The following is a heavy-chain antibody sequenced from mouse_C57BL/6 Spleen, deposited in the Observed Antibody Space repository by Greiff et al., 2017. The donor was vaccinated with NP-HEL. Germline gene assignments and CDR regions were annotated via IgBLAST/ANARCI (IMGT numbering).Heavy chain of an antibody. CDR2: IDPSDSYT. Sequence: VQLQQPGAELVKPGASVKLSCKASGYTFTSYWMQWVKQRPGQGLEWIGEIDPSDSYTNYNQKFKGKATLTVDTSSSTAYMQLSSLTSEDSAVYYCARFGSSQYYFDYWGQGTTLTVSS. V-gene: IGHV1-50*01. D-gene: IGHD1-1*01. CDR3: ARFGSSQYYFDY. J-gene: IGHJ2*01. CDR1: GYTFTSYW.